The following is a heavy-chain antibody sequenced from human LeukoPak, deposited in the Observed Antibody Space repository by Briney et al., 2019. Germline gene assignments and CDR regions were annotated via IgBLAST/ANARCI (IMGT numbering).Heavy chain of an antibody. Sequence: PGGSLRLSCAASGFTFTDYAMSWVRQAPEKGLEWVSTISHSGGGTYYADSVKGRFTISRDNSKNTLYLQMNSLRAEDTAVYYCASASSYGALDYWGQGTLVTVSS. D-gene: IGHD5-18*01. CDR1: GFTFTDYA. J-gene: IGHJ4*02. CDR2: ISHSGGGT. V-gene: IGHV3-23*01. CDR3: ASASSYGALDY.